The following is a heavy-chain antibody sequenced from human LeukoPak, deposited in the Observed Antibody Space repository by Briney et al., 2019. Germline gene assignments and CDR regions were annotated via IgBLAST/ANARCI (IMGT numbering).Heavy chain of an antibody. CDR1: GYSFTDYW. D-gene: IGHD2-21*01. CDR2: ISPGDSDT. V-gene: IGHV5-51*01. J-gene: IGHJ4*02. CDR3: ARPPQLVVRKSIGLFDY. Sequence: GESLKISCKGSGYSFTDYWIVWVRQMPGKGLEYMGVISPGDSDTSYSPSFQGQVTISADKSITTAYLQWSSLKASDTAIYYCARPPQLVVRKSIGLFDYWGQGTPVTVSS.